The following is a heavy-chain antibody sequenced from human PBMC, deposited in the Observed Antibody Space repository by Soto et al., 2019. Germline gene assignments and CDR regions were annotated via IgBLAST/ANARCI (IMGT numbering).Heavy chain of an antibody. CDR2: IYPGDSDT. D-gene: IGHD2-2*01. CDR1: EYSFTSYW. V-gene: IGHV5-51*01. Sequence: GESLKISCKGSEYSFTSYWIGWVRQMPGKGLEWMGIIYPGDSDTRYSPSFQGQVTISADKSISTAYLQWSSLKASDTAMYYCATRDVVVPAASYYYYYMDVWGKGTTVTVSS. CDR3: ATRDVVVPAASYYYYYMDV. J-gene: IGHJ6*03.